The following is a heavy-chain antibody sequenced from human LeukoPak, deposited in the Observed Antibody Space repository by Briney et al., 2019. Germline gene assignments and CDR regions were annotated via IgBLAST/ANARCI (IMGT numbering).Heavy chain of an antibody. V-gene: IGHV4-61*02. D-gene: IGHD1-7*01. CDR3: ARAPALYNWNYGGGFWFDP. CDR1: GGSISSGSYY. CDR2: IYTSGST. Sequence: SQTLSLTCTVSGGSISSGSYYWSWIRQPAGKGLEWIVRIYTSGSTNYNPSLKSRVTISVDTSKNQFSLKLSSVTAADTAVYYCARAPALYNWNYGGGFWFDPWGQGTLVTVSS. J-gene: IGHJ5*02.